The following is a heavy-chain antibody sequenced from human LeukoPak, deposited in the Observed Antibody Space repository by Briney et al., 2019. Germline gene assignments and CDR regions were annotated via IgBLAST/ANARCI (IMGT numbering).Heavy chain of an antibody. CDR1: GFTFDDFA. D-gene: IGHD3-10*01. V-gene: IGHV3-9*01. J-gene: IGHJ6*03. CDR2: INWNSGTI. Sequence: PGRSLRLSCAASGFTFDDFAMHWVRQAPGTGLEWVSVINWNSGTIAYAVSVKGRFTISRDNAKNSLYLQMNSLRADDTALYYCVKEGEMGQNYYGSGRYYYYMDVWGKGTMVTVSS. CDR3: VKEGEMGQNYYGSGRYYYYMDV.